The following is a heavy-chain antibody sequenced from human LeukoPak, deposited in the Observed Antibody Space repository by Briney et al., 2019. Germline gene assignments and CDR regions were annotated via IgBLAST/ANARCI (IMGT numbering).Heavy chain of an antibody. V-gene: IGHV3-49*03. CDR1: GFTFGDYA. D-gene: IGHD3-16*01. CDR3: TRADYVWGSYLYYFDY. CDR2: IRSKAYGGTT. J-gene: IGHJ4*02. Sequence: PGGSLRLSCTASGFTFGDYAMSWFRQAPGKGLEGVGFIRSKAYGGTTEYAASVKGRFTISRDDSKSISNLQMNSLKTEDTAVYYCTRADYVWGSYLYYFDYWGQGTLVTVSS.